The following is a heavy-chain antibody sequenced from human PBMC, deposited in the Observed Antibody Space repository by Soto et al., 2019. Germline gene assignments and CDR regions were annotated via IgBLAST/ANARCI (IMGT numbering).Heavy chain of an antibody. V-gene: IGHV1-24*01. D-gene: IGHD1-1*01. Sequence: ASVKVSCKVSGYTLSELSMHWVRQAPGKGLEWMGGFDPEDGETIYAQKFQGRVTMTEDTSTDTAYMELSSLRSEDTAVYYCATVASPIWINNWFDPWGQGTLVTVSS. CDR2: FDPEDGET. J-gene: IGHJ5*02. CDR3: ATVASPIWINNWFDP. CDR1: GYTLSELS.